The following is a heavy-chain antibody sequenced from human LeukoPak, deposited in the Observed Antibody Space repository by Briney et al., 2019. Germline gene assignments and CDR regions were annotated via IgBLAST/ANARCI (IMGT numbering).Heavy chain of an antibody. CDR2: ISAYNGNT. V-gene: IGHV1-18*01. J-gene: IGHJ6*02. CDR1: GYTFTSYG. D-gene: IGHD3-9*01. CDR3: ARVLRYFDPRPLLDYYGMDV. Sequence: AASVTVSCKASGYTFTSYGISWVRQAPGQGLEWMGWISAYNGNTNYAQKLQGRVTMTTDTSTSTAYMELRSLRSDDTAVYYCARVLRYFDPRPLLDYYGMDVWGQGTTVTVSS.